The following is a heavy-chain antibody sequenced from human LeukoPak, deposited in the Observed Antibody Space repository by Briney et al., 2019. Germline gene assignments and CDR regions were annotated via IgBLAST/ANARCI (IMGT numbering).Heavy chain of an antibody. Sequence: GGSLRLSCGASGFTFSNHWMHWVRQVPGKGLVWVSRINGDGSRTSYADSVKGRFTTSRDNAKNTVYLQMNSLRAEDTALYYCARDRGSTEFDYWGQGTLVTVSS. CDR1: GFTFSNHW. V-gene: IGHV3-74*01. CDR3: ARDRGSTEFDY. D-gene: IGHD2-2*01. CDR2: INGDGSRT. J-gene: IGHJ4*02.